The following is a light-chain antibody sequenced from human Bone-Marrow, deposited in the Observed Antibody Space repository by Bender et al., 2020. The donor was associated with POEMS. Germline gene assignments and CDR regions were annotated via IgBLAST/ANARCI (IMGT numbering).Light chain of an antibody. J-gene: IGLJ2*01. CDR3: CSFARSSNTVI. V-gene: IGLV2-23*01. CDR1: SSDVGSYNL. CDR2: EGS. Sequence: QSALTQPASVSGSPGQSITISCTGTSSDVGSYNLVSWYQQHPGKAPKLMIYEGSKRPSGVSSRFSGSRSGNTASLTISGLQAEDEGDYYCCSFARSSNTVIFGGGTKLTVL.